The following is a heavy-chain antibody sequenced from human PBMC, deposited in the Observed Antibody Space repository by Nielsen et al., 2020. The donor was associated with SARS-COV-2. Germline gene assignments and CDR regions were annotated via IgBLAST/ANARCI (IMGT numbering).Heavy chain of an antibody. CDR2: MNPNSGNT. Sequence: WVRQAPGQGLEWMGWMNPNSGNTGYAQKLQGRVTMTRNTSISTAYMELSSLRSEDTAVYYCARANYGDFDYWGQGTLVTVSS. CDR3: ARANYGDFDY. D-gene: IGHD4-17*01. J-gene: IGHJ4*02. V-gene: IGHV1-8*01.